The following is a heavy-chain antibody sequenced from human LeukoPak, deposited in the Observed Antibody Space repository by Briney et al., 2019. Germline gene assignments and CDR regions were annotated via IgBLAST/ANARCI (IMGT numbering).Heavy chain of an antibody. D-gene: IGHD3-10*01. CDR2: ISGSGGST. J-gene: IGHJ4*02. V-gene: IGHV3-23*01. CDR3: ARAVESGFGDY. Sequence: PGGSLRLSCAASGFTFSSYGMSWVRQAPGKGLEWVSAISGSGGSTYYADSVKGRFTISRDNAKNSLYLQMNSLRAEDTAVYYCARAVESGFGDYWGQGTLVTVSS. CDR1: GFTFSSYG.